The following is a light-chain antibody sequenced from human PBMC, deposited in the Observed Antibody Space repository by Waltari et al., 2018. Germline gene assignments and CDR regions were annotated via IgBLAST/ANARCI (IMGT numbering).Light chain of an antibody. J-gene: IGLJ1*01. V-gene: IGLV1-40*01. CDR2: VNS. CDR1: SPNIGARST. CDR3: QSYDSSLSGYV. Sequence: QSVLTQPPSVSGAPGQRVTISCTGSSPNIGARSTVPWYRQVPGTAPKPLTYVNSNRPSGVPDRFSGSKSGTSASLAITGLQAEDEADYYCQSYDSSLSGYVFGTGTKVTVL.